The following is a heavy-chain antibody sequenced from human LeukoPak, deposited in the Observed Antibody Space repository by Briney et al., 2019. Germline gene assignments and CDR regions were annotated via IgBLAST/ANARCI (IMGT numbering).Heavy chain of an antibody. J-gene: IGHJ6*02. CDR3: ARGWHYDTTYGMDV. D-gene: IGHD3-9*01. Sequence: PGGSLRLSCAASGFTVSSNYMSWVRQAPGKGLEWVSVIYSGGSTYYADSVKGRFTISRDNSKNTLYLQMNSLRAEDTAVYYCARGWHYDTTYGMDVWGQGTTVTVSS. V-gene: IGHV3-53*01. CDR1: GFTVSSNY. CDR2: IYSGGST.